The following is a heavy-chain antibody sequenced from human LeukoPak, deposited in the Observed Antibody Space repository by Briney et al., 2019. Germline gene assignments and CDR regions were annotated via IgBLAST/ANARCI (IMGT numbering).Heavy chain of an antibody. CDR1: GGSFSGYY. D-gene: IGHD3-22*01. V-gene: IGHV4-34*01. J-gene: IGHJ4*02. Sequence: KASETLSLTRAVYGGSFSGYYWSWIRQPPGKGLEWIGEINHSGSTNYNPSLKSRVTISVDTSKNQFSLKLSSVTAADTAVYYCASLPYYYDSSGYGASYWGQGTLVTVSS. CDR3: ASLPYYYDSSGYGASY. CDR2: INHSGST.